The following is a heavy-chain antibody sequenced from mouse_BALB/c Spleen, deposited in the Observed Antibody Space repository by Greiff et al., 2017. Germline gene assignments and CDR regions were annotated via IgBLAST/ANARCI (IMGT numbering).Heavy chain of an antibody. CDR1: GFNIKDTY. CDR3: ASHYDGYYAWFAY. V-gene: IGHV14-3*02. Sequence: EVKLVESGAELVKPGASVKLSCTASGFNIKDTYMHWVKQRPEQGLEWIGRIDPANGNTKYDPKFQGKATITADTSSNTAYLQLSSLTSEDTAVYYCASHYDGYYAWFAYWGQGTLVTVSA. D-gene: IGHD2-3*01. CDR2: IDPANGNT. J-gene: IGHJ3*01.